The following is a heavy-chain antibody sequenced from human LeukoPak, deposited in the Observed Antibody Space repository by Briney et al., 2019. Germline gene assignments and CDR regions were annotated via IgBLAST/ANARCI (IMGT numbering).Heavy chain of an antibody. CDR3: VRSKSGTYGWFDP. J-gene: IGHJ5*02. CDR1: GGSISSGDYY. V-gene: IGHV4-30-4*02. D-gene: IGHD4-17*01. Sequence: SETLSLTCTVSGGSISSGDYYWRWIRQPPGKGLEWIGYIYYSGSTYYNPSLKSRVTISVDTSKNQFSLKVSSVTAADTAVYYCVRSKSGTYGWFDPWGQGTLVTVSS. CDR2: IYYSGST.